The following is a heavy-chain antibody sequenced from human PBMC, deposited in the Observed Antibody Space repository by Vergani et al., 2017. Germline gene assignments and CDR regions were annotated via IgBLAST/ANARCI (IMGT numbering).Heavy chain of an antibody. D-gene: IGHD3-10*01. CDR1: GGSFSGYY. V-gene: IGHV4-59*10. CDR2: IYTSGST. J-gene: IGHJ6*03. Sequence: QVQLQQWGAGLLKPSETLSLTCAVYGGSFSGYYWSWIRQPAGKGLEWIGRIYTSGSTNYNPSLKSRVTISVDTSKNQFSLKLSSVTAADTAVYYCARESRFGELPSYYYYYMDVWGKGTTVTVSS. CDR3: ARESRFGELPSYYYYYMDV.